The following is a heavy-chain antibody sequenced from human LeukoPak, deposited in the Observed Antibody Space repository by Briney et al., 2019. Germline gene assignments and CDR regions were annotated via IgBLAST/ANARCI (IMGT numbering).Heavy chain of an antibody. Sequence: SGGSLRLSCAASGFTVSSNYMSWVRQAPGKGLEWVSVIYSGGSTYYADSVKGRFTISRDNSKNTLYLQMNSLRAEDTAVYYCARDHNSSGYYHDYWGQGTLVTVSS. V-gene: IGHV3-66*01. CDR1: GFTVSSNY. J-gene: IGHJ4*02. CDR3: ARDHNSSGYYHDY. D-gene: IGHD3-22*01. CDR2: IYSGGST.